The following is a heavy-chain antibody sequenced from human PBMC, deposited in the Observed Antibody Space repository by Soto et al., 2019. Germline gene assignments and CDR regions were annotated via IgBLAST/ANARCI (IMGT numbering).Heavy chain of an antibody. CDR3: ARELFGVVIIPASYGMDV. D-gene: IGHD3-3*01. CDR1: GFTFSSYS. Sequence: GESLKISCAASGFTFSSYSMNWVRQAPGKGLEWVSYISSSSSTIYYADSVKGRFTISRDNAKNSLYLQMNSLRDEDTAVYYCARELFGVVIIPASYGMDVWGQGTTVTVSS. J-gene: IGHJ6*02. CDR2: ISSSSSTI. V-gene: IGHV3-48*02.